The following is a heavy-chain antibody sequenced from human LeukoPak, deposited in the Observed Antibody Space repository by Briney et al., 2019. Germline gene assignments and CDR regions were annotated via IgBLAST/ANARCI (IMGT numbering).Heavy chain of an antibody. J-gene: IGHJ4*02. Sequence: GGSLRLSCAASGFTFSSYAMSWVRQAPGKGLEWVSSISGSAGSTYYADSVKGRLTISRDNSRNTMYLQMNSLRAEDTAVYYCARLSGYSSGHYYSDYWGQGTLVTVSS. D-gene: IGHD3-22*01. V-gene: IGHV3-23*01. CDR2: ISGSAGST. CDR3: ARLSGYSSGHYYSDY. CDR1: GFTFSSYA.